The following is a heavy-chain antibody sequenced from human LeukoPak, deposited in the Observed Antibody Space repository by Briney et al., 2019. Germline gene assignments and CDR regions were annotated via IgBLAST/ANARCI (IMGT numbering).Heavy chain of an antibody. J-gene: IGHJ4*02. D-gene: IGHD3-22*01. CDR3: VKGGHYDSSGTYFDY. CDR1: GFTFSSYG. V-gene: IGHV3-23*01. Sequence: GGSLRLSCAASGFTFSSYGMHWVRQAPGKGLEWVSAISGSGGSTYYADSVRGRFTISRDNSKNTLYLQMNSLRAEDTAVYYCVKGGHYDSSGTYFDYWGQGTLVTVSS. CDR2: ISGSGGST.